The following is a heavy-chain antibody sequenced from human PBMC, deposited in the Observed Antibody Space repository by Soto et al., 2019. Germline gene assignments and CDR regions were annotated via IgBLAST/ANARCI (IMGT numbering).Heavy chain of an antibody. D-gene: IGHD3-22*01. V-gene: IGHV3-15*07. CDR3: TTDSYSTIIIVRFDY. Sequence: GGSLRLSCAASGFTFSNAWINWVRQAPGKGLEWVGRIKSKTDGGTTDYAEPVKGRFAISRDDSNNMVYLQMNSLKIEDTAVYYCTTDSYSTIIIVRFDYWGHGTLVNDSS. J-gene: IGHJ4*01. CDR1: GFTFSNAW. CDR2: IKSKTDGGTT.